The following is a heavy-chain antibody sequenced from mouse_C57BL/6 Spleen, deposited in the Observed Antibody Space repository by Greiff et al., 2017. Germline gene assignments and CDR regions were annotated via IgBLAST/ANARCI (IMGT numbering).Heavy chain of an antibody. CDR2: INPNYGTT. CDR3: ARSLGYGPHGAMDY. D-gene: IGHD2-14*01. Sequence: EVQVVESGPELVKPGASVKISCKASGYSFTDYNMNWVKQSNGKSLEWIGVINPNYGTTSYNQKFKGKATLTVDQSSSTAYMQLNSLTSEDSAVYYCARSLGYGPHGAMDYWGQGTSVTVSS. V-gene: IGHV1-39*01. CDR1: GYSFTDYN. J-gene: IGHJ4*01.